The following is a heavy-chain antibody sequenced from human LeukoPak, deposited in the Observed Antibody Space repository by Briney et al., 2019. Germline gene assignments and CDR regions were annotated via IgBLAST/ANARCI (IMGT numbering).Heavy chain of an antibody. D-gene: IGHD4-23*01. CDR3: ARDDYGGKLDI. J-gene: IGHJ3*02. Sequence: PGGSLRLSCAASGFTFSNYDMHWVRQAPGKGLEWVAVIWYDGSNKYYADSVKGRFTISRDNSKNTLYLQMHSLRAEDTAVYYCARDDYGGKLDIWGQGTVVTVSS. CDR1: GFTFSNYD. V-gene: IGHV3-33*01. CDR2: IWYDGSNK.